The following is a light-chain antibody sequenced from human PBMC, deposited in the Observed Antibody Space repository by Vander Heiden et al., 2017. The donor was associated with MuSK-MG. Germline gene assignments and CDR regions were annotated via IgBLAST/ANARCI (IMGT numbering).Light chain of an antibody. CDR3: QQYGGSPYT. V-gene: IGKV3-20*01. J-gene: IGKJ2*01. Sequence: EIVLTQSPGTLSLSPGDRATLSCRASQSVFGDYLAWYQQKPGQAPRLLIYVTSRRATGIPDRFSGSGSGTDFTLTITRLEPEDFAVYYCQQYGGSPYTFGQGTKLEI. CDR2: VTS. CDR1: QSVFGDY.